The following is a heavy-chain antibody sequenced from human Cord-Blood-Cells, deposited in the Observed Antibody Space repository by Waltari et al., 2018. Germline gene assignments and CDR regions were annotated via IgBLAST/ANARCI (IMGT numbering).Heavy chain of an antibody. J-gene: IGHJ3*02. D-gene: IGHD1-26*01. CDR3: ARDDHVGADAFDI. CDR1: GFTFSSYG. V-gene: IGHV3-33*01. CDR2: IWYDGSNK. Sequence: QVQLVESGGGVVQPGRSLRLSCAASGFTFSSYGMHWVRQAPGKGLEGVAVIWYDGSNKYYADSVKGRFTISRDNSKNTLYLQMNSLRAEDTAVYYCARDDHVGADAFDIWGQGTMVTVSS.